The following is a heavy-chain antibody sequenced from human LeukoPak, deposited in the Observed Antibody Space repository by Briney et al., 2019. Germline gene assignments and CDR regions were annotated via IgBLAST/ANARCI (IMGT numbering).Heavy chain of an antibody. CDR2: IRSKAYGGTT. V-gene: IGHV3-49*04. J-gene: IGHJ4*02. CDR3: TRVAVPFFDY. D-gene: IGHD6-19*01. Sequence: GRSLRLSCTASGFTFGDYAMSWVRQAPGKGLEWVGFIRSKAYGGTTEYAASVKGRLTISRDDSKSIAYLQMISLKTEDTAVYYCTRVAVPFFDYWGQGTLVTVSS. CDR1: GFTFGDYA.